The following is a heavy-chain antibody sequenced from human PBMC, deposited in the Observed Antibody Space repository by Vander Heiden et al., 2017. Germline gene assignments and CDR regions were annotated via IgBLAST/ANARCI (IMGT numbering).Heavy chain of an antibody. Sequence: QVQLVESGGGVVQPGRSLRLSCAAPGFTFNKYGMHWVRQAPGKGLEWMAVISYDGTIKYYADSVKGRFTISRDNSKNTLYLQMNSLRAEDTAVYYCGKANYVTSASYPSTVASWGQGTLVTVSS. J-gene: IGHJ5*01. V-gene: IGHV3-30*18. CDR2: ISYDGTIK. CDR3: GKANYVTSASYPSTVAS. D-gene: IGHD3-22*01. CDR1: GFTFNKYG.